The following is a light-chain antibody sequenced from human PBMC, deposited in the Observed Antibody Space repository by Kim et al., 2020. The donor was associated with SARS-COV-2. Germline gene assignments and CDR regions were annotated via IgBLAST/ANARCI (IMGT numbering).Light chain of an antibody. CDR3: QAWDSNT. CDR2: QDN. Sequence: SYELTQPPSVSVSPGQTASITCSGDKLGNNYVCWYQQKPGQSPVLVIYQDNKRPSGIPERFSGSNSGNTATLTISGTQAMDEADYYCQAWDSNTVGGGTQLTVL. J-gene: IGLJ2*01. CDR1: KLGNNY. V-gene: IGLV3-1*01.